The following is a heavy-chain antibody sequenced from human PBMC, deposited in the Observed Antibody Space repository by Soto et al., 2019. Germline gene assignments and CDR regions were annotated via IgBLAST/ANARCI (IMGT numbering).Heavy chain of an antibody. V-gene: IGHV3-74*01. CDR1: GFTFSSYW. CDR2: INSDGSST. J-gene: IGHJ6*02. D-gene: IGHD3-9*01. Sequence: EVQLVESGGGLVQPGGSLRLSCAASGFTFSSYWMHWVRQAPGKGLVWVSRINSDGSSTSYADSVKGRFTISRDNAKNTLYLQMNSLRAEDTAVYYCARDPLLLGDILTGYYGMDVWGQGTTVTVSS. CDR3: ARDPLLLGDILTGYYGMDV.